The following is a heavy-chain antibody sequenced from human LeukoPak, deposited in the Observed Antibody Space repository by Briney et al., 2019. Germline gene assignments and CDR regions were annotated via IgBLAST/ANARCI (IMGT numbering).Heavy chain of an antibody. V-gene: IGHV3-53*01. CDR2: IYSGGST. Sequence: GGSLRLSCAASGFTFSSYAMSWVRQAPGKGLEWVSVIYSGGSTYYADSVKGRFTISRDNSKNTLFLQMNSLRAEDTAVYYCATIGSRFDGSGYSQLGYFDHWGQGTLVTVSS. CDR1: GFTFSSYA. CDR3: ATIGSRFDGSGYSQLGYFDH. D-gene: IGHD3-22*01. J-gene: IGHJ4*02.